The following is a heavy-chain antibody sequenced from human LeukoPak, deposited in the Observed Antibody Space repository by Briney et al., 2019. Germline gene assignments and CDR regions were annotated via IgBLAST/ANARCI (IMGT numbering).Heavy chain of an antibody. J-gene: IGHJ5*02. Sequence: GGSLRLSCAASGFTFSSYSMNWVRQAPGKGLEWVSSISSSSSYIYYADSVKGRFTISRDNAKNSLYLQMDSLRAEDTAVYYCARGPKMARSNWFDPWGQGTLVTASS. V-gene: IGHV3-21*01. CDR3: ARGPKMARSNWFDP. CDR1: GFTFSSYS. CDR2: ISSSSSYI. D-gene: IGHD5-24*01.